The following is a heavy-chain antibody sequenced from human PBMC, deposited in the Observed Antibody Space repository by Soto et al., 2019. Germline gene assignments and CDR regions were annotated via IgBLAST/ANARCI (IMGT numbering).Heavy chain of an antibody. CDR2: IYYSGST. Sequence: SQTLSHTRGVYEGSFSGYYRDWIRQPPGKGLEWIGSIYYSGSTYYNPSLKSRVTISVDTSKNQFSLKLSSVTAADTAVYYCARHGYIGYSSGWSKFDYWGQGTLVSVSS. J-gene: IGHJ4*02. D-gene: IGHD6-19*01. V-gene: IGHV4-39*01. CDR3: ARHGYIGYSSGWSKFDY. CDR1: EGSFSGYY.